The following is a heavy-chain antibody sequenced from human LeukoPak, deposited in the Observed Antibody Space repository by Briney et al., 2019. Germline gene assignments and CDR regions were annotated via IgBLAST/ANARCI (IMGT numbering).Heavy chain of an antibody. CDR2: IWYDGSNK. D-gene: IGHD3-22*01. Sequence: SGGSLRLSCAASGFTFSSYGMDWVRQAPGKGLEWVAVIWYDGSNKYYADSVKGRFTISRDNSKNTLYLQMNSLRAEDTAVYYCARENDSSGYYGYWGQGTLVTVSS. CDR3: ARENDSSGYYGY. CDR1: GFTFSSYG. J-gene: IGHJ4*02. V-gene: IGHV3-33*01.